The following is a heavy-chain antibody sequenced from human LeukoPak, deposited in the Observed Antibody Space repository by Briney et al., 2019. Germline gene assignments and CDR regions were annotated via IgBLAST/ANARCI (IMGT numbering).Heavy chain of an antibody. J-gene: IGHJ4*02. CDR1: DDSITMYY. CDR3: ARPANDGYNSYSWAFDY. Sequence: PSETLSLTCSVSDDSITMYYWTWIRQPPGKGLEWIGYVDHTGSTNFNPSLNGRVSISRDTTKNLFSLRLRSVTAADTAVYYCARPANDGYNSYSWAFDYWGQGTLVTVSS. D-gene: IGHD5-12*01. V-gene: IGHV4-59*12. CDR2: VDHTGST.